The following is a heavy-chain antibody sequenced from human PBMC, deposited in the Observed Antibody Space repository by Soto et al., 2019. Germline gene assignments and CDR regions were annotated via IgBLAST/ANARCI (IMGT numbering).Heavy chain of an antibody. CDR1: GGSVSSGSYY. D-gene: IGHD1-26*01. J-gene: IGHJ4*02. CDR2: IYYSGST. CDR3: ARAGLGDGSDY. V-gene: IGHV4-61*01. Sequence: QVQLQESGPGLVKPSETLSLTCTVSGGSVSSGSYYWSWIRQPPGKGLEWIGYIYYSGSTNYNPSLKSRVTISVDTSKNQFSLKLSSVTAADTAVYSCARAGLGDGSDYWGQGTLVTVSS.